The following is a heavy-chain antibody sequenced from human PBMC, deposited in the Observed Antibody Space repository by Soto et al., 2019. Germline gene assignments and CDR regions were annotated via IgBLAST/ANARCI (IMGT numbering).Heavy chain of an antibody. CDR1: GFTFSGSA. J-gene: IGHJ5*02. Sequence: EVQLVESGGGLVQPGGSLKLSCAASGFTFSGSAMHWVRQASGKGLEWVGRIRSKANSYATAYAASVKGRFTISRDDSKNPAYLQMNSLKTEDTAVYYCTRHHSSSSSSPTPWGQGTLVTVSS. D-gene: IGHD6-13*01. CDR3: TRHHSSSSSSPTP. CDR2: IRSKANSYAT. V-gene: IGHV3-73*02.